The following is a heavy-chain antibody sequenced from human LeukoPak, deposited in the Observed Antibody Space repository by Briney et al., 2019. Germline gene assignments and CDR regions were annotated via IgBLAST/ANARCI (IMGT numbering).Heavy chain of an antibody. CDR1: GGSISSSSYY. Sequence: SETLSLTCTVSGGSISSSSYYWGWIRQPPGKGLEWIGSIYYSGSTYYNPSLKSRVTISVDTSKNQFSLKLSSVTAADTAVYYCAREGDPGNWFDPWGQGTLVTVSS. J-gene: IGHJ5*02. V-gene: IGHV4-39*07. D-gene: IGHD2-21*02. CDR2: IYYSGST. CDR3: AREGDPGNWFDP.